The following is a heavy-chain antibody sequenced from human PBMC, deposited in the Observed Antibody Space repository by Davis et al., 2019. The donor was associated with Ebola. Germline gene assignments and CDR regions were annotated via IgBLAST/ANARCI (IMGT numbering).Heavy chain of an antibody. CDR1: GYTFTVYY. Sequence: AASVKVSCTASGYTFTVYYMHWVRQAPGQGLEWMGWINPNSGATNYAQKFQGGVTMTRDTSISTAYMELSRLRSDDTAVYYCARERGIVQTCGMDVWGQGTTVTVSS. V-gene: IGHV1-2*02. J-gene: IGHJ6*02. CDR3: ARERGIVQTCGMDV. D-gene: IGHD2-8*01. CDR2: INPNSGAT.